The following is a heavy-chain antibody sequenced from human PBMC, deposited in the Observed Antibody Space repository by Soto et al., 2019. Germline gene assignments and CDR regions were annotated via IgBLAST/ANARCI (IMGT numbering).Heavy chain of an antibody. CDR1: GFTFSSYG. CDR3: ARDVLRYFDWLSSGESMDV. Sequence: QVQLVESGGGVVQPGRSLRLSCAASGFTFSSYGMHWVRQAPGKGLEWVAVIWYDGSNKYYADSVKGRFTISRDNSKNTLYLQMNSLRAEDTAVYYCARDVLRYFDWLSSGESMDVWGQGTTVTVSS. CDR2: IWYDGSNK. V-gene: IGHV3-33*01. J-gene: IGHJ6*02. D-gene: IGHD3-9*01.